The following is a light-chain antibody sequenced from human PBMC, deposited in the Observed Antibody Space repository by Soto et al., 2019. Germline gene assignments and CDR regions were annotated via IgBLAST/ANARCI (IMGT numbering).Light chain of an antibody. Sequence: QSVLTQPPSVSXAPXXXXTISCTXXXXXXGAGYDIHWYQQLPGTAPKLLIYGNINRPSGVPDRFSGSKSGTSASLAITGLQAEDEADYYCQSYDSSLSGSVVFGGGTKLTVL. J-gene: IGLJ2*01. CDR3: QSYDSSLSGSVV. CDR1: XXXXGAGYD. V-gene: IGLV1-40*01. CDR2: GNI.